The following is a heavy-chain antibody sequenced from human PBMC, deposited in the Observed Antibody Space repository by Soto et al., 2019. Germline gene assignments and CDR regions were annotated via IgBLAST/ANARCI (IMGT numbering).Heavy chain of an antibody. D-gene: IGHD2-8*01. J-gene: IGHJ4*02. CDR2: IYHSGST. V-gene: IGHV4-30-2*01. CDR1: GGSISSGGYS. CDR3: ASLLAGRVWLDY. Sequence: SETLSLTCAVSGGSISSGGYSWSWIRQPPGKGLEWIGYIYHSGSTYYNPSLKSRVTISVDRSKNQFSLKLSSVTAADTAVYYCASLLAGRVWLDYWGQGTRVTVSS.